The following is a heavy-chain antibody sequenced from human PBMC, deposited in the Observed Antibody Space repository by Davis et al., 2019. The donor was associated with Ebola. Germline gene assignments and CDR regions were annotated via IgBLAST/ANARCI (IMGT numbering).Heavy chain of an antibody. J-gene: IGHJ4*02. V-gene: IGHV3-23*01. CDR2: ISGSGDRT. CDR1: GFTFSSYA. CDR3: AKKVVSGPFDY. Sequence: GESLKTSRAASGFTFSSYAMSWVRQAPGKGLEWVSAISGSGDRTFYVDSVKGRSTISRDNSKNTLYLQMNSLRAEDTAVYYCAKKVVSGPFDYWGQGTLVTVSS. D-gene: IGHD2-15*01.